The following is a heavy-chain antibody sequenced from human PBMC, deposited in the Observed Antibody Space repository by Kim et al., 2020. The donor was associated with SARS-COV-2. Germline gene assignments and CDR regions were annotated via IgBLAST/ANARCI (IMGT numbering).Heavy chain of an antibody. J-gene: IGHJ4*02. Sequence: SVQGCFTISRDNAKNSLYLQMNRLRAEDTALYYCAKSWIVPAASQYYFDYWGQGTLVTVSS. V-gene: IGHV3-9*01. CDR3: AKSWIVPAASQYYFDY. D-gene: IGHD2-2*01.